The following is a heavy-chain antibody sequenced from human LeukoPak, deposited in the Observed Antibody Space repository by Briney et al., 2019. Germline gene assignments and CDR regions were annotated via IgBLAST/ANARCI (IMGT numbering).Heavy chain of an antibody. D-gene: IGHD1-26*01. Sequence: SETLSLTCTVSGGSISSGGYYWSWIRQHPGKGLEWIGYIYYGGGTYYNPSLKSRVTISVDTSKNQFSLKLSSVTAADTAVYYCARADNWDNWFDPWGQGTLVTVSS. J-gene: IGHJ5*02. V-gene: IGHV4-31*03. CDR2: IYYGGGT. CDR3: ARADNWDNWFDP. CDR1: GGSISSGGYY.